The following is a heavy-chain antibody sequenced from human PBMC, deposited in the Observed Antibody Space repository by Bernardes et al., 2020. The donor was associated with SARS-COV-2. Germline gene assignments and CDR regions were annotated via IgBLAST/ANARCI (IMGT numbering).Heavy chain of an antibody. CDR3: ARGSPFNYYYGMDV. CDR2: IYSGGST. CDR1: GLTVSNNY. Sequence: GGSLRLSCAASGLTVSNNYMSWVRQAPGKGLVWVLVIYSGGSTYYADSVKGRFTISRDSSKNTLYLQMNGLRAEDTAVYYCARGSPFNYYYGMDVWGQGTTVTVSS. J-gene: IGHJ6*02. V-gene: IGHV3-66*02.